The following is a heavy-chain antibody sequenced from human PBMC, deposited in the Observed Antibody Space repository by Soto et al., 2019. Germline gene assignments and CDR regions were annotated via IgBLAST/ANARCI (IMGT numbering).Heavy chain of an antibody. CDR3: AKNQGAYGSRDYYCYGMDV. Sequence: SVKVSCKASGGTFSKYAISWVRQAPGEGLEWMGGVVPISGTTDYAQKFQGRVTITADKSTNTAYMELSSLTSEDTAVYYCAKNQGAYGSRDYYCYGMDVWGQGTTVTVSS. CDR1: GGTFSKYA. V-gene: IGHV1-69*06. CDR2: VVPISGTT. D-gene: IGHD3-10*01. J-gene: IGHJ6*02.